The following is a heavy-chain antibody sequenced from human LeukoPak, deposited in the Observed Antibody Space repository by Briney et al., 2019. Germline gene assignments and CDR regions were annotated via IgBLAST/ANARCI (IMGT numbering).Heavy chain of an antibody. CDR3: ARGDYVWGTYPGAFDI. J-gene: IGHJ3*02. V-gene: IGHV3-53*01. CDR2: IYSGGST. Sequence: PGGSLRLSCAVSGFTVSGNYMSWVRQTPGKGLEWVSVIYSGGSTYYADSVKGRFTISRDNSKNTLYLQMNSLRAEDTAVYYCARGDYVWGTYPGAFDIWGQGTKVTVSS. CDR1: GFTVSGNY. D-gene: IGHD3-16*02.